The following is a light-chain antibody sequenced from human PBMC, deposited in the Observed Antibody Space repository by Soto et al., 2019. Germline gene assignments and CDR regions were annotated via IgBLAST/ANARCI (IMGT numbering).Light chain of an antibody. V-gene: IGKV3-15*01. Sequence: EIVMTQSPATLSVSPGERATLSCRASQSISSNLAWYQQKPGQAPRLLMFRTSSRATGFPARFSGSGSGTEFNLTISRLEPEDFAVYYCQHSSSSPLLTFGGGTKVDIK. J-gene: IGKJ4*01. CDR2: RTS. CDR1: QSISSN. CDR3: QHSSSSPLLT.